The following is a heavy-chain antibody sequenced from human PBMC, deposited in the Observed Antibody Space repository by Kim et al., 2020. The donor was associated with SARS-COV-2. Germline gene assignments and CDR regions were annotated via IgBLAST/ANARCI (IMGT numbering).Heavy chain of an antibody. CDR1: GFTFSDYD. J-gene: IGHJ4*02. CDR2: ISSSGSTI. V-gene: IGHV3-11*01. CDR3: ARVSYYYGSGSYAPFDY. D-gene: IGHD3-10*01. Sequence: GGSLRLSCAASGFTFSDYDMSWIRQAPGKGLEWVSYISSSGSTIYYADSVKGRFTISRDNAKNSLYLQMNSLRAEDTAVYYCARVSYYYGSGSYAPFDYWGQGTLVTVSS.